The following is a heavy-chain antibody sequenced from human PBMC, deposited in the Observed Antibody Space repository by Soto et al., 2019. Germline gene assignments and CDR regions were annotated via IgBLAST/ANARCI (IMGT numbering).Heavy chain of an antibody. CDR3: STRAYDTNCYYRFDP. V-gene: IGHV4-34*01. J-gene: IGHJ5*01. CDR2: INHSGRV. CDR1: GGSFSGHS. Sequence: SETLSLTCAVYGGSFSGHSWTCIRQSPGKGLEWIVDINHSGRVNYSPSLKSRVTISLDTSKNQFSLTLSAVTAADTAMYYCSTRAYDTNCYYRFDPWGQGTLVTVSS. D-gene: IGHD3-22*01.